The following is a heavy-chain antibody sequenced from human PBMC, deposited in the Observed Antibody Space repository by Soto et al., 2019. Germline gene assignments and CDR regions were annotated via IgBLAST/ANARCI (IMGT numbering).Heavy chain of an antibody. CDR2: IYYSGST. Sequence: SDTLSLTCAVYGGSFSGYDWTWIRQPPGKGLEWIGYIYYSGSTNYNPSLKSRVTISVDTSKNQFSLKLSSVTAADTAVYYCARGGYYDSSGYYWGQGTLVTVSS. J-gene: IGHJ4*02. V-gene: IGHV4-59*01. D-gene: IGHD3-22*01. CDR3: ARGGYYDSSGYY. CDR1: GGSFSGYD.